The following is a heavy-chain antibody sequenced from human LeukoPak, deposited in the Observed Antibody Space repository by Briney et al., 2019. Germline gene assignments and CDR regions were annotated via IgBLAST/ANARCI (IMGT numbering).Heavy chain of an antibody. CDR3: AKDLIL. CDR2: IQYDGSRK. Sequence: GGSLRLSCAASGFTFSSYWMSWVRQAPGKGLEWVSFIQYDGSRKNYVDSVKGRFTISRDNSKNTLYLQMFSLRPEDTAVYFCAKDLILWGQGTVVTVSS. J-gene: IGHJ3*01. CDR1: GFTFSSYW. V-gene: IGHV3-30*02.